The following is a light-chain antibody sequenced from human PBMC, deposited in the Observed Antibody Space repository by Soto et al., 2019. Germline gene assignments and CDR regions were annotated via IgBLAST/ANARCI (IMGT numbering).Light chain of an antibody. V-gene: IGLV1-40*01. CDR1: SSNIGAGYD. Sequence: QSVLTQPPSVSGAPGQRVTISCTGSSSNIGAGYDVHWYQQLPGTAPKVLIYGNSNQPSGVPDRFSGSKSGTSASLAITGLQAEDEADYYCQSYDSSLSGVVFGGGTKLTVL. J-gene: IGLJ2*01. CDR3: QSYDSSLSGVV. CDR2: GNS.